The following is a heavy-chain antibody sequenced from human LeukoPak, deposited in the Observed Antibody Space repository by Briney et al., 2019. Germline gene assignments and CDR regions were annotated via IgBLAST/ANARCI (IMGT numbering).Heavy chain of an antibody. CDR3: ARDGYSTFVNYMDV. Sequence: GGSLRLSCAASGFTFSSYWMHWVRQAPGKGLVWVSRINTDGSSTSYADSVKGRFTISRDNAKNTLYLQMNSLRAEDTAVYYCARDGYSTFVNYMDVWGKGTTVTVSS. D-gene: IGHD6-13*01. V-gene: IGHV3-74*01. CDR1: GFTFSSYW. J-gene: IGHJ6*03. CDR2: INTDGSST.